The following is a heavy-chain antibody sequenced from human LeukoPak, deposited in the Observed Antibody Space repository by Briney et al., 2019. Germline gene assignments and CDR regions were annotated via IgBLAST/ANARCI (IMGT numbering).Heavy chain of an antibody. J-gene: IGHJ4*02. CDR1: GFTFSSYS. Sequence: NPGGSLRLSCAASGFTFSSYSMNWVRQAPGKGLEWVSSISSSSSYIHYADSVKGRFTISRDNAKNSLYLQMNSLRAEDTAVYYCARDPRAGYSGYGASYFDYWGQGTLVTVSS. CDR2: ISSSSSYI. CDR3: ARDPRAGYSGYGASYFDY. V-gene: IGHV3-21*01. D-gene: IGHD5-12*01.